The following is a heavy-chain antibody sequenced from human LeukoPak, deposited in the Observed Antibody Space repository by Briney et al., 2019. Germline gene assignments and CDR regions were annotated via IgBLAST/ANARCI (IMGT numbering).Heavy chain of an antibody. V-gene: IGHV3-9*01. CDR2: ISWNSGNI. J-gene: IGHJ4*02. CDR1: GFTFDDYA. D-gene: IGHD1-26*01. CDR3: AKGAKWELPYDYFDY. Sequence: QAGGSLRLPCAASGFTFDDYAMHWVRQAPGKGLEWVSGISWNSGNIGYADSVKGRFTISRDNAKNSLYLQMNSLRAEDTALYYCAKGAKWELPYDYFDYWGQGTPVTVSS.